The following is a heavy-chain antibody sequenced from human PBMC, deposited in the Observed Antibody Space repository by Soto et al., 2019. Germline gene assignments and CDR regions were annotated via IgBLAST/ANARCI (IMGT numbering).Heavy chain of an antibody. CDR1: GFTFSSYA. J-gene: IGHJ6*02. V-gene: IGHV3-23*01. CDR3: AKTSRIFGVVSYYYYGMDV. Sequence: GGSLRLSCAASGFTFSSYAMSWVRQAPGKGLEWVSAISGSGGSTYHADSVKGRFTISRDNSKNTLYLQMNSLRAEDTAVYYCAKTSRIFGVVSYYYYGMDVWGQGTTVTVSS. D-gene: IGHD3-3*01. CDR2: ISGSGGST.